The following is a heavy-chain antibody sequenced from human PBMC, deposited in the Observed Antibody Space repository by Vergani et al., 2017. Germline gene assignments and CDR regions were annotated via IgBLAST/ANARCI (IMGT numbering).Heavy chain of an antibody. J-gene: IGHJ4*02. CDR1: GFSLTTYGMR. V-gene: IGHV2-70*04. CDR3: ARILSDSRGYYLDY. Sequence: QVTLKESGPALVKPTQTLTLTCTFSGFSLTTYGMRVSWIRQPPGKALEWLARIDWDDDTYYRTSLRTRLTISKDTFKNQVALTMTNMDPVDTATHYCARILSDSRGYYLDYWVQGTLVTVSS. CDR2: IDWDDDT. D-gene: IGHD3-22*01.